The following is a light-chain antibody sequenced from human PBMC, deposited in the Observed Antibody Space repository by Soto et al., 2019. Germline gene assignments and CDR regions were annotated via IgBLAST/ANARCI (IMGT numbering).Light chain of an antibody. CDR2: AAS. CDR1: QSISSY. J-gene: IGKJ3*01. Sequence: DIQMTQSPSSLSASVGDRVTITCRASQSISSYLNGYQQKPGKAPKLLIYAASSLQSGVPSTFSGSGSGTDFTLTISSLQPEDFATYYCQQSYSTPFTFGPGTKVDIK. CDR3: QQSYSTPFT. V-gene: IGKV1-39*01.